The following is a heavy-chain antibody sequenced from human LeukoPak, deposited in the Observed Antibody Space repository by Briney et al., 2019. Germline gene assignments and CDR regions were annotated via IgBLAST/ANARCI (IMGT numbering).Heavy chain of an antibody. V-gene: IGHV3-21*01. Sequence: GGSLRLSCAASGFTFRSYSMNWVRHAPERGREWVSSISSSSSYIYYADSVKGRFTISRDNAKNSLYLQMNNLRAEDTAVYYCARDLKYYYYYMDVWGKGTTVTVSS. CDR1: GFTFRSYS. J-gene: IGHJ6*03. CDR2: ISSSSSYI. CDR3: ARDLKYYYYYMDV.